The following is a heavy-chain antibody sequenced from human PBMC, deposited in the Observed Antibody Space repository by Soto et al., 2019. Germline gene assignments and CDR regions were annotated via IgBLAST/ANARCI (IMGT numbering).Heavy chain of an antibody. Sequence: SETLSLTCSVSGGSVRSGSYYWTWIRQPPGKGLEWIGYIYQSGTTNYNASLKSRVTISIDTSKNQFFLKLNSVTAADTPVYYCARDSSGRHDYWGQGTLVTV. D-gene: IGHD3-22*01. CDR1: GGSVRSGSYY. CDR2: IYQSGTT. CDR3: ARDSSGRHDY. V-gene: IGHV4-61*01. J-gene: IGHJ4*02.